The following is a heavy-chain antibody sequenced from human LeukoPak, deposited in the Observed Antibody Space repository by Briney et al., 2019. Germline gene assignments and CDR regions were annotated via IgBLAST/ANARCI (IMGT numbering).Heavy chain of an antibody. V-gene: IGHV3-7*01. Sequence: GSLRPSCSASGFIFSSYWMSWVRHAPGKGLEWVANINQDGSERYYVDSVKGRFTISRDNAKNSLHLQMNSVTAEDTAVFYCARDGHQHQWLPGGPPSATDVWGQGTTVTVSS. CDR1: GFIFSSYW. D-gene: IGHD5-18*01. CDR2: INQDGSER. CDR3: ARDGHQHQWLPGGPPSATDV. J-gene: IGHJ6*02.